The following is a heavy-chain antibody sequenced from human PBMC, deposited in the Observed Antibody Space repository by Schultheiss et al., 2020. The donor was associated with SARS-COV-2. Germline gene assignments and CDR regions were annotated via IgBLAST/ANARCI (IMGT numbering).Heavy chain of an antibody. D-gene: IGHD6-13*01. J-gene: IGHJ5*02. CDR3: ARGNSSSPGWFDP. CDR2: ITSDGSNA. V-gene: IGHV3-74*01. CDR1: GFTFSSYW. Sequence: GESLKISCAASGFTFSSYWMSWVRQAPGKGLVWVSHITSDGSNANYADSVKGRFTISRDNAKNTLYLQMNSLRAEDTAVYYCARGNSSSPGWFDPWGQGTLVTVSS.